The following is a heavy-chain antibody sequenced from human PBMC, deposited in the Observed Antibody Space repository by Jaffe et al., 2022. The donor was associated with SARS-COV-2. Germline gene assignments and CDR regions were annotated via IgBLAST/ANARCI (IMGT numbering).Heavy chain of an antibody. D-gene: IGHD3-3*01. CDR2: INAGNGNT. CDR1: GYTFTSYA. CDR3: ARESDFLEWLLDY. J-gene: IGHJ4*02. Sequence: QVQLVQSGAEVKKPGASVKVSCKASGYTFTSYAMHWVRQAPGQRLEWMGWINAGNGNTKYSQKFQGRVTITRDTSASTAYMELSSLRSEDTAVYYCARESDFLEWLLDYWGQGTLVTVSS. V-gene: IGHV1-3*01.